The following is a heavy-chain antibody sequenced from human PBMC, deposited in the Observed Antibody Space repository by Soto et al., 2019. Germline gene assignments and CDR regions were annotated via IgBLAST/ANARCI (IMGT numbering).Heavy chain of an antibody. V-gene: IGHV3-21*01. CDR1: GFTFSSYS. Sequence: EVQLVESGGGLVKPGGSLRLSCAASGFTFSSYSMNWVRQAPGKGLEWVSSISSSSSYIYYADSVKGRFTISRDNAKNSLYLQMNSLRAEDTAVYYCARDLGYYDSSGRRSAFDFWGQGTMVTVSS. CDR2: ISSSSSYI. CDR3: ARDLGYYDSSGRRSAFDF. D-gene: IGHD3-22*01. J-gene: IGHJ3*01.